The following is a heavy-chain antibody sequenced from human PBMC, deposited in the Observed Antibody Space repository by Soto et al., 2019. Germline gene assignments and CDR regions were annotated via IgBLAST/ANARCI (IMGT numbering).Heavy chain of an antibody. CDR3: ASYDSSGYTPLDY. D-gene: IGHD3-22*01. CDR2: IIPIFGTA. CDR1: GGALSSYA. J-gene: IGHJ4*02. V-gene: IGHV1-69*13. Sequence: SVKVSWKASGGALSSYAISWVRQAPGQGLEWMGGIIPIFGTANYAQKFQGRVTITADESTSTAYMELSSLRSEDTAVYSCASYDSSGYTPLDYWGQGTLVTVSS.